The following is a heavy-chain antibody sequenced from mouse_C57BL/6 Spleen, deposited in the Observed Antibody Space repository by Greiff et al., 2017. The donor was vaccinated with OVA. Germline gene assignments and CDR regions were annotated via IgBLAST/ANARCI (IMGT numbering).Heavy chain of an antibody. D-gene: IGHD2-5*01. Sequence: QVQLQQSGPELVKPGASVKISCKASGYAFSSSWMNWVKQRPGKGLEWIGRIYPGDGDTNSNGKFKGKATLTAAKSSSTAYMQLSSLTSEDSAVYFCASGAYYSNYVFAYWGQGTLVTVSA. J-gene: IGHJ3*01. CDR3: ASGAYYSNYVFAY. V-gene: IGHV1-82*01. CDR2: IYPGDGDT. CDR1: GYAFSSSW.